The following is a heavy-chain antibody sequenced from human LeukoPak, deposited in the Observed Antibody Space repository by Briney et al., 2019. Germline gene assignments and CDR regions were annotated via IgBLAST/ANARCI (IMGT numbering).Heavy chain of an antibody. V-gene: IGHV4-4*07. Sequence: SETLSLTCTVSGGSISSYYWSWIRQPAGKGLEWIGRIYSSGNTNYHPSLKSRVTVSIDTSKNQVSLKLTSVTAADTAVYYCARTSTIFGVVISYYFDYWGQGTLVTVSS. CDR2: IYSSGNT. CDR1: GGSISSYY. D-gene: IGHD3-3*01. CDR3: ARTSTIFGVVISYYFDY. J-gene: IGHJ4*02.